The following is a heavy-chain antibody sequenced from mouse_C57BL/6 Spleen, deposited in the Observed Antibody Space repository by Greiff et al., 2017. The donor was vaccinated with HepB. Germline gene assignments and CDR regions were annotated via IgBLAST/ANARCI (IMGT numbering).Heavy chain of an antibody. V-gene: IGHV1-61*01. Sequence: VQLQQPGAELVRPGSSVKLSCKASGYTFTSYWMDWVKQRPGQGLEWIGNIYPSDSETHYNQKFKDKATLTVDKSSSTAYMQLSSLTSEDSAVYYCAREGLRGAWFAYWGQGTLVTVSA. CDR3: AREGLRGAWFAY. J-gene: IGHJ3*01. CDR2: IYPSDSET. D-gene: IGHD2-4*01. CDR1: GYTFTSYW.